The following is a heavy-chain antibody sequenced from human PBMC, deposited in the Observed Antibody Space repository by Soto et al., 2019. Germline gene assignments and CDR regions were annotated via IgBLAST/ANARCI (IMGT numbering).Heavy chain of an antibody. CDR3: ARVDDYGDYVGSGYFHL. Sequence: QVQLVQSGAEVKKPGSSVKVSCKASGGTFSSYAISWVRQAPGQGREWMGGIIPIFGTANYAQKFQGRVTITADESTSTAYMELSSLRSEDTAVYYCARVDDYGDYVGSGYFHLWGRGTLVNVSS. J-gene: IGHJ2*01. CDR2: IIPIFGTA. D-gene: IGHD4-17*01. V-gene: IGHV1-69*01. CDR1: GGTFSSYA.